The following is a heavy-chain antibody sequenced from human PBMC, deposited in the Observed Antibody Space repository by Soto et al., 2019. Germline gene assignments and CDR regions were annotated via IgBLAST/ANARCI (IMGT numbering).Heavy chain of an antibody. V-gene: IGHV1-8*01. J-gene: IGHJ5*02. D-gene: IGHD2-2*01. CDR3: ARGLRRGCSSTSCYAP. Sequence: GASVKVSCKASGYTFTSYDIDWVRQATGQGLEWMGWMNPNSGNTGYAQKFQGRVTMTRNTSISTAYMELSSLRSEDTAVYYCARGLRRGCSSTSCYAPWGQGTLVTVSS. CDR2: MNPNSGNT. CDR1: GYTFTSYD.